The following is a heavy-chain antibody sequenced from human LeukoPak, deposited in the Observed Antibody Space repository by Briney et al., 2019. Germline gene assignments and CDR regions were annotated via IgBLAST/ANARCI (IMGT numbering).Heavy chain of an antibody. Sequence: SATLSLTCAVSGYSISSGYYWGWIRQPPGKGLEWIGSIYHSGSTYYNPSLKSRVTISVDTSKNQFSLKLSSVTAADTAVYYCAAEYYDILTGYYRVRAFDIWGQGTMVTVSS. CDR1: GYSISSGYY. CDR3: AAEYYDILTGYYRVRAFDI. V-gene: IGHV4-38-2*01. CDR2: IYHSGST. J-gene: IGHJ3*02. D-gene: IGHD3-9*01.